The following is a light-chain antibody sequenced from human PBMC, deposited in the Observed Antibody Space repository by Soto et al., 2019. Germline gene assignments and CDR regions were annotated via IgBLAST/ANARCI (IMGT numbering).Light chain of an antibody. J-gene: IGLJ1*01. CDR3: SSYTSSSTYV. V-gene: IGLV2-14*01. CDR1: SSDVGAYNY. Sequence: QSALTQPASVSGSPGQSITISCTGTSSDVGAYNYVSWYQQHPGKASKLMIYDVSNRPSGVSNRFSGSKSDNTASLTISGLQAEDEADYYCSSYTSSSTYVFGTGTKLTVL. CDR2: DVS.